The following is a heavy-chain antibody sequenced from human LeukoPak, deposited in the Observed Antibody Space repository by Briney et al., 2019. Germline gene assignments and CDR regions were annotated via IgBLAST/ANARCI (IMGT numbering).Heavy chain of an antibody. CDR3: ARHKCCSSTNTIDY. CDR1: GYSFTSYW. CDR2: IYPGDSDT. Sequence: GESLKISCKGSGYSFTSYWIGWVPQMPGKGLEWMGIIYPGDSDTRYSPSFQGQVTISADKSISTAYLQWSSLKASDTARYYCARHKCCSSTNTIDYWGQGTLVTVSS. D-gene: IGHD2-2*01. J-gene: IGHJ4*02. V-gene: IGHV5-51*01.